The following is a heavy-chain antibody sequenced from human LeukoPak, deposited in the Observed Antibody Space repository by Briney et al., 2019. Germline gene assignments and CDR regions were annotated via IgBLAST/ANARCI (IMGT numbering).Heavy chain of an antibody. D-gene: IGHD6-19*01. J-gene: IGHJ4*02. V-gene: IGHV3-30*03. CDR3: ARAVADYFDY. Sequence: GRSLRLSCAASGFTFSSYGMHWVRQAPGKGLEWVAVISYDGSNKYYADSVKGRFTISRDNSKNTLYLQMNSLRAEDTAVHYCARAVADYFDYWGQGTLVTVSS. CDR2: ISYDGSNK. CDR1: GFTFSSYG.